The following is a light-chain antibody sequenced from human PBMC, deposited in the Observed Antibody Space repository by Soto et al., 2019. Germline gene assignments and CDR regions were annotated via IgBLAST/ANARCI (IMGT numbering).Light chain of an antibody. CDR2: DVT. J-gene: IGLJ1*01. V-gene: IGLV2-14*01. CDR3: SSYTSSSTLYV. Sequence: QSALTQPASVSGSPGQSITISCTGTSSDVGDNNYVSWYQQHPGKAPKLMIYDVTHRPSGISNRFSGPKSGNTASLTISGLQAEDEADYYCSSYTSSSTLYVFGTGTEVTVL. CDR1: SSDVGDNNY.